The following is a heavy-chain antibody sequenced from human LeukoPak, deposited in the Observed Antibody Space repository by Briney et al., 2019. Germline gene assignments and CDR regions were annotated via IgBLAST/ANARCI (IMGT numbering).Heavy chain of an antibody. V-gene: IGHV1-69*13. J-gene: IGHJ6*03. CDR2: IIPKFGTA. D-gene: IGHD3-22*01. Sequence: SVKVSCKASGDTFSTYPISWVRQVPGQGLQWMGGIIPKFGTANYAPKFQGRVTITADESTSTAYMELNSLKSEDTGVYFCARGHGPYSRPYYYMDVWGTGTSVTVSS. CDR1: GDTFSTYP. CDR3: ARGHGPYSRPYYYMDV.